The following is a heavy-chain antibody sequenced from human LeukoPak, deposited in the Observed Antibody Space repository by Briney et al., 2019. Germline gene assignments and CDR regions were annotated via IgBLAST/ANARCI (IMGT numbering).Heavy chain of an antibody. D-gene: IGHD2-8*01. CDR1: GFTFSTYW. V-gene: IGHV3-7*05. J-gene: IGHJ4*02. CDR3: AKYYCTSGVCFLFDY. CDR2: IKPDGSEK. Sequence: GGSLRLSCAASGFTFSTYWMSWVRQAPGKGLEWVAIIKPDGSEKYYVDSVKGRFTISRDNAENSLYLQMNSLRAEDTAVYHCAKYYCTSGVCFLFDYWGQGTLVTVSS.